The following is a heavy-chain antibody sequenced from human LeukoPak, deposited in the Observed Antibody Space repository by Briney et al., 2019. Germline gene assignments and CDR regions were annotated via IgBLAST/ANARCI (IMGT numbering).Heavy chain of an antibody. CDR3: VKVPGCSSTSCSYYFDY. CDR2: ISSNGGST. D-gene: IGHD2-2*01. Sequence: GGSLRLSCSASGFTFSSYAMHWVRQAPGKELEYVSAISSNGGSTYYADSVKGRFTISRDNSKNTLYLQMSSLRAEDTAVYYCVKVPGCSSTSCSYYFDYWGQGTLATVSS. J-gene: IGHJ4*02. V-gene: IGHV3-64D*06. CDR1: GFTFSSYA.